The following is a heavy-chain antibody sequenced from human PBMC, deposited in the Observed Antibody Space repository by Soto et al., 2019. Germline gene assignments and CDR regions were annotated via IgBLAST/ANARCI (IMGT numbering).Heavy chain of an antibody. CDR3: IQSRCGGDCLQSYASYYYYGMDV. CDR2: IYWDDDK. J-gene: IGHJ6*02. CDR1: AFSLSTGGVG. Sequence: QITLKESGPPLVKPTQTLTLPCTFSAFSLSTGGVGVGWIRQPPGKALEWLALIYWDDDKRYSPSLRNRLTITKDTSKNQVVLTMTNMDPVDTATYYCIQSRCGGDCLQSYASYYYYGMDVWGQGTTVTVSS. V-gene: IGHV2-5*02. D-gene: IGHD2-21*02.